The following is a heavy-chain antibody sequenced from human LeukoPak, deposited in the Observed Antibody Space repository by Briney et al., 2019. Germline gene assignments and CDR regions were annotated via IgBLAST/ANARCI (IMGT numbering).Heavy chain of an antibody. CDR3: ARSSRGYSYGYSVYWFDP. Sequence: ASVKVSCKTSGYTFTGYYIHWVRQAPGQGLEWMGRINPSSGGTNNAQKFQDRVTMTRDTSISTAYMELSRLRSDDTAVYYCARSSRGYSYGYSVYWFDPWGQGTLVTVSS. J-gene: IGHJ5*02. V-gene: IGHV1-2*06. D-gene: IGHD5-18*01. CDR1: GYTFTGYY. CDR2: INPSSGGT.